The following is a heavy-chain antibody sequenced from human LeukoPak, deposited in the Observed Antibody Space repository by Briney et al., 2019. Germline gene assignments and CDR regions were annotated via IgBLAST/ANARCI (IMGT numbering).Heavy chain of an antibody. V-gene: IGHV4-38-2*02. Sequence: SETLSLTCTVSGYSISSGYYWGWIRQPPGKGLEWIGRIYHSGSTYYNPSLKSRVTISVDTSKNQFSLKLSSVTAADTAVYYCARETIHYDFWSGYPTRDYYYYYMDVWGKGTTVTVSS. CDR3: ARETIHYDFWSGYPTRDYYYYYMDV. CDR1: GYSISSGYY. J-gene: IGHJ6*03. D-gene: IGHD3-3*01. CDR2: IYHSGST.